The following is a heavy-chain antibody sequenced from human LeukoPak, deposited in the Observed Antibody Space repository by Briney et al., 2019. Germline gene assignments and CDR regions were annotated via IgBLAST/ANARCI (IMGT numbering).Heavy chain of an antibody. J-gene: IGHJ5*02. Sequence: GGSLRLSCAASGFTFSDYYMSWIRRAPGKGLEWVSYISSSSSYTNYADSVKGRFTISRDNAKNSLYLQMNSLRAEDTAVYYCARISGSWPGNNWFDPWGQGTLVTVSS. D-gene: IGHD6-13*01. CDR2: ISSSSSYT. V-gene: IGHV3-11*06. CDR1: GFTFSDYY. CDR3: ARISGSWPGNNWFDP.